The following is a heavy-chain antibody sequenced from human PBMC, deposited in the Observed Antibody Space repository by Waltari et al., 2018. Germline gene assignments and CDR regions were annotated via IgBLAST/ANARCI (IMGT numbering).Heavy chain of an antibody. J-gene: IGHJ3*01. CDR3: ARPATAEWTAIPDGFDV. Sequence: VQPVQSGAEAKKHGEPLKISCTAPGYSFNNYWIGWVPQKPGKGLEWVEIVYPGDSDTRYSPPYQGHVIISADKSITTAYLQWRSLGASDTAVYYCARPATAEWTAIPDGFDVWGQGTMVTVSS. D-gene: IGHD3-3*01. CDR1: GYSFNNYW. CDR2: VYPGDSDT. V-gene: IGHV5-51*01.